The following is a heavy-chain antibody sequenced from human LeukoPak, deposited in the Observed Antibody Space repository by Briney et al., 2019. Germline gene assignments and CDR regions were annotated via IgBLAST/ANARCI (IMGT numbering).Heavy chain of an antibody. Sequence: GGSLRLSCAASGFTVSSNYMSWVRQAPGKGLEWVSVIYSGGSTYYADSVKGRFTISRDNSKNTLYLQMNSLRAEDTAVYYCAGFSDYYDSSAQGSYAFDIWGQGTMVTVSP. V-gene: IGHV3-66*01. CDR2: IYSGGST. CDR3: AGFSDYYDSSAQGSYAFDI. CDR1: GFTVSSNY. J-gene: IGHJ3*02. D-gene: IGHD3-22*01.